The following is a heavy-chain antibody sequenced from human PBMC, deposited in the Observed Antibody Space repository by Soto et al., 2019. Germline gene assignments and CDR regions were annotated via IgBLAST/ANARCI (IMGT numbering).Heavy chain of an antibody. V-gene: IGHV5-10-1*01. D-gene: IGHD6-13*01. CDR3: ARLSAAAPYYYYYYGMDV. Sequence: GESLKISCKDSGYSFTSYWISWVRQMPGKGLEWMGRIDPSDSYTNYSPSFQGHVTISADKSISTAYLQWSSLKASDPAMYYCARLSAAAPYYYYYYGMDVWGQGTTVTGS. J-gene: IGHJ6*02. CDR2: IDPSDSYT. CDR1: GYSFTSYW.